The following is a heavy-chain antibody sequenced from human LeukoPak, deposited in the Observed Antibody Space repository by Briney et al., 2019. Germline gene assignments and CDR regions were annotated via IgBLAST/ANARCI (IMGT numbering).Heavy chain of an antibody. J-gene: IGHJ4*02. CDR2: IYYSGST. V-gene: IGHV4-38-2*01. CDR3: ARQRLYRDGPSPLWGFDF. D-gene: IGHD2-2*02. Sequence: GSLRLSCAASGFTFSSYAMSWVRQAPGKGLEWIGSIYYSGSTYYNPSLKGRVTISLDRSKNQFSLKLFSVTAADTAVYYCARQRLYRDGPSPLWGFDFWGQGTLVTVSS. CDR1: GFTFSSYA.